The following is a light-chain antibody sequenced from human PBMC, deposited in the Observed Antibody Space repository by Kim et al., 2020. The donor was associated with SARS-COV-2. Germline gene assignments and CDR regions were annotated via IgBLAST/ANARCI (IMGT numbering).Light chain of an antibody. V-gene: IGLV3-9*01. J-gene: IGLJ2*01. CDR2: RDS. CDR3: QVWDSSTVV. Sequence: AVGQTAMITCGGNNIGSKNVHWYQQTPGQAPVRVIYRDSNRPSGIPERFSGSNSGNTATLTISRAQAGDEADYYCQVWDSSTVVFGGGTQLTVL. CDR1: NIGSKN.